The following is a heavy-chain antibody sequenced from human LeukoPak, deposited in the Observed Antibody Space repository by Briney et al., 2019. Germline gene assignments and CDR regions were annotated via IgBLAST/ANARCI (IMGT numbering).Heavy chain of an antibody. CDR3: ARFTPQGYGWGGYNWFDP. CDR1: GGPISSYY. CDR2: FYYSGST. J-gene: IGHJ5*02. D-gene: IGHD3-16*01. Sequence: PSETLSLTCTVSGGPISSYYWSWIRQSPGKGLEWIGFFYYSGSTNYNPSLKGRVTISLDTSKNQFALKLSSVTAADTAVYYCARFTPQGYGWGGYNWFDPWGQGTLVTVSS. V-gene: IGHV4-59*01.